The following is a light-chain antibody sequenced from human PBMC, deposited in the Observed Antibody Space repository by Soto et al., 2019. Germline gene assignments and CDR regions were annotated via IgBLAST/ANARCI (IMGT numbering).Light chain of an antibody. CDR1: SSYVGGYNY. CDR3: SSYTSSSTWV. CDR2: DVS. Sequence: QSVLTQPASVSGSPGQSITISCTGTSSYVGGYNYVSWYQQQPGKAPKLMIYDVSNRPSGVSNRFSGSKSGNTASLTISGLQAEDEADYYCSSYTSSSTWVFGGGTKLTV. V-gene: IGLV2-14*01. J-gene: IGLJ3*02.